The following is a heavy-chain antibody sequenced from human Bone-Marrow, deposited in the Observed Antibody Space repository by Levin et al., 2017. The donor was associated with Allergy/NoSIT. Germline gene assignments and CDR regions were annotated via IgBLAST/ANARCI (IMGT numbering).Heavy chain of an antibody. CDR3: VRGGLYESSRWTFDH. CDR2: AWYDGSKQ. CDR1: GFPFNTYG. D-gene: IGHD2/OR15-2a*01. J-gene: IGHJ4*02. V-gene: IGHV3-33*01. Sequence: QSGGSLRLSCAASGFPFNTYGMHWARQAPGKGLEWVAVAWYDGSKQYYADSVKGRFTISRDTSKKTVQLQMNSLRVEDTAAYYCVRGGLYESSRWTFDHWGQGTQVTVAS.